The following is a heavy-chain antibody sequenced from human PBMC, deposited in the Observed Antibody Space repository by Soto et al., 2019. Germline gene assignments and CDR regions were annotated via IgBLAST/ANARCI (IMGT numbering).Heavy chain of an antibody. CDR1: GESLRSHS. J-gene: IGHJ6*02. D-gene: IGHD6-19*01. CDR3: AREDSSGWSGESMEV. CDR2: INHSGST. V-gene: IGHV4-34*01. Sequence: SETLSLTCAVYGESLRSHSSNWIRQPPGKGLEWVGEINHSGSTNYNPSLKSRATISVDTSKNQFSLKLTSVIAADTGVYYCAREDSSGWSGESMEVWGQGTTVTVSS.